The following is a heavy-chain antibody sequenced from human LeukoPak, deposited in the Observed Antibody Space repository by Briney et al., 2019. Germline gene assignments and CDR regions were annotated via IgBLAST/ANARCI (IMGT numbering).Heavy chain of an antibody. CDR1: GYTFSNYG. Sequence: ASVKVSCKASGYTFSNYGISWVRQAPGQGLEWMGWISAYNGNTNYAQKLQGRVTMTTDTSTSTAYMELRSLRSDDTAVYYCATTSIGSGYYYPNAFDIWGQGTMVTVSS. CDR3: ATTSIGSGYYYPNAFDI. CDR2: ISAYNGNT. D-gene: IGHD3-22*01. V-gene: IGHV1-18*01. J-gene: IGHJ3*02.